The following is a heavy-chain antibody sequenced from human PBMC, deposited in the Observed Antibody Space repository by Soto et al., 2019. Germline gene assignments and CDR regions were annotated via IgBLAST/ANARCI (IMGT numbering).Heavy chain of an antibody. V-gene: IGHV1-69*02. D-gene: IGHD4-17*01. CDR2: IIPILGIA. CDR3: ARSYGEDAFDI. Sequence: SVKVSCKASGGTFSSYTISWGRQAPGQGLEWMGRIIPILGIANYAQKFQGRVTITADKSTSTAYMELSSLRSEDTAVYYCARSYGEDAFDIWGQGTMVTVSS. J-gene: IGHJ3*02. CDR1: GGTFSSYT.